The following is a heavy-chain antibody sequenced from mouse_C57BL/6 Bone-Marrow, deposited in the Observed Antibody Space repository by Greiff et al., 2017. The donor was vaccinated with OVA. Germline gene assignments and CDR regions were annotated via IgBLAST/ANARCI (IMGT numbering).Heavy chain of an antibody. J-gene: IGHJ2*01. CDR1: GYTFTSYW. CDR2: IDPSDSYT. Sequence: VQLQQPGAELVMPGASVKLSCKASGYTFTSYWMHWVKPRPGQGLEWIGEIDPSDSYTNYNQKFKGKSTLTVDKSSSTAYMQLSSLTSEDSAVYYCARGHYDRFDYWGQGTTLTVSS. CDR3: ARGHYDRFDY. V-gene: IGHV1-69*01. D-gene: IGHD2-4*01.